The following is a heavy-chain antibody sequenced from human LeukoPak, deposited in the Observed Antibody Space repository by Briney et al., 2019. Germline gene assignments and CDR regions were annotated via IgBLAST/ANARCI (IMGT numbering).Heavy chain of an antibody. CDR2: INPSGGST. D-gene: IGHD3-22*01. V-gene: IGHV1-46*01. J-gene: IGHJ4*02. CDR3: AKWDDSSGFSL. CDR1: GYTFSYCY. Sequence: ASVKVSCKASGYTFSYCYMRWVRQAPGQGLEWMGLINPSGGSTNYAQTFQGRVTLTRDTSTSTVYMELSSLRSEDTAVYYCAKWDDSSGFSLWGQGSLVTVSS.